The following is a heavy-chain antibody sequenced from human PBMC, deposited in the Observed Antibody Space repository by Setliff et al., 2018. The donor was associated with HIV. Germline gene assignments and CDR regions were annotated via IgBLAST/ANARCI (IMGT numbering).Heavy chain of an antibody. CDR1: GGSISSYY. J-gene: IGHJ6*03. V-gene: IGHV4-4*08. Sequence: SETLSLTCTVSGGSISSYYWSWIRQPPGKGLEWIGYIYTSGSINYNPSLKSRVTISVDTSKNQFSLKLSSVTAADTAVYYCAREVRYYYYMDVWGKGTTVTVSS. D-gene: IGHD4-4*01. CDR3: AREVRYYYYMDV. CDR2: IYTSGSI.